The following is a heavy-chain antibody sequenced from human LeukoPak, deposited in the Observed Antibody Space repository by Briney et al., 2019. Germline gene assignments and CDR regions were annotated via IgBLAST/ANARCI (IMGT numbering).Heavy chain of an antibody. CDR3: ARGPTVTTPNYFDY. CDR1: GGTFSSYA. V-gene: IGHV1-69*13. D-gene: IGHD4-17*01. CDR2: IIPIFGTA. Sequence: SVKVSCKAPGGTFSSYAISWVRQAPGQGLEWMGGIIPIFGTANYAQKFQGRVTITADESTSTAYMELSSLRSEDTAVYYCARGPTVTTPNYFDYWGQETLVTVSS. J-gene: IGHJ4*02.